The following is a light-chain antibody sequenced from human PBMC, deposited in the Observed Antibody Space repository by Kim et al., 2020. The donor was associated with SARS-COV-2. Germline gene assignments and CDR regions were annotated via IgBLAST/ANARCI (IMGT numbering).Light chain of an antibody. J-gene: IGLJ3*02. Sequence: QRVTSSCTGSNSSIAAGYNVHWYQQLPGTAPTLLIFGNNNRPSGVPDRFSGSTSGTSASLAITGLQAEDEAYYFCQSYDSSLSGWVFGGGTQLTVL. CDR2: GNN. CDR1: NSSIAAGYN. V-gene: IGLV1-40*01. CDR3: QSYDSSLSGWV.